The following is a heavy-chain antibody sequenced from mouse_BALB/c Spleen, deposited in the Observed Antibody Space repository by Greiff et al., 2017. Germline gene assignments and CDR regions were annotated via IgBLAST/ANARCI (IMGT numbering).Heavy chain of an antibody. CDR3: ARGIYYGYDDWYFDV. D-gene: IGHD2-2*01. Sequence: EVKLVESGGGLVKPGGSLKLSCAASGFTFSSYAMSWVRQTPEKRLEWVASISSGGSTYYPDSVKGRFTISRDNARNILYLQMSSLRSEDTAMYYCARGIYYGYDDWYFDVWGAGTTVTVSS. CDR1: GFTFSSYA. CDR2: ISSGGST. V-gene: IGHV5-6-5*01. J-gene: IGHJ1*01.